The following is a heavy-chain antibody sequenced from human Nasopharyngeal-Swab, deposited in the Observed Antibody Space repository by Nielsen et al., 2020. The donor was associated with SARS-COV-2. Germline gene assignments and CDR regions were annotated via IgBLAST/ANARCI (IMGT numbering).Heavy chain of an antibody. CDR3: ARDSVSGYGHGY. CDR2: ISYDGSNK. D-gene: IGHD5-12*01. Sequence: WIRQPPGKGLEWVAVISYDGSNKYYADSVKGRFTISRDNSKNTLYLQMNSLRAEDTAVYYCARDSVSGYGHGYWGRGTLVTVSS. V-gene: IGHV3-30*14. J-gene: IGHJ4*02.